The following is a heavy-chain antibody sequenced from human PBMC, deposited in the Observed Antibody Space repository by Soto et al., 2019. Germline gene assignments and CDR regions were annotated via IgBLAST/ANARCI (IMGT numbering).Heavy chain of an antibody. CDR1: GGSISSGDYY. CDR2: IYYSGGT. V-gene: IGHV4-30-4*01. D-gene: IGHD2-15*01. Sequence: SETLSLTCTVSGGSISSGDYYWSWIRQPPGKGLEWIGYIYYSGGTYYNPSLKSRVTISVDTSKNQFSLKLSSVTAADTAVYYCARELRYCSGGSCYSRHPGNFDYWGQGTLVT. CDR3: ARELRYCSGGSCYSRHPGNFDY. J-gene: IGHJ4*02.